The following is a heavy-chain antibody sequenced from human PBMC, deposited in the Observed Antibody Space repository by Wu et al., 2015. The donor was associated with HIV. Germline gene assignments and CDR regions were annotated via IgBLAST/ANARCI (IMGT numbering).Heavy chain of an antibody. V-gene: IGHV1-18*01. CDR2: SSTYNSRA. D-gene: IGHD2-21*02. J-gene: IGHJ3*02. Sequence: QVQLVQSGAEVKKPGASVKVSCQASGYTFTSYGISWVRQAPGQGLEWMGWSSTYNSRANYAQNLQGRLTLTRDISTSTAYMELRSLRSDDTAVYYCAMLAYCGGDCPIGAFDIWGQGTMVTVSS. CDR3: AMLAYCGGDCPIGAFDI. CDR1: GYTFTSYG.